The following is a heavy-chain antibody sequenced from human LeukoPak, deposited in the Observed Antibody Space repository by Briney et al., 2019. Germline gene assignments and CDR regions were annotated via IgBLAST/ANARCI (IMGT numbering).Heavy chain of an antibody. CDR1: GGSISSRTDY. CDR2: IYYSGTT. D-gene: IGHD3-22*01. CDR3: ARGGDYYDSSAYYLP. V-gene: IGHV4-39*07. J-gene: IGHJ4*02. Sequence: SETLSLTCTVSGGSISSRTDYWGWIRQPPGKGLEWIGSIYYSGTTYYTPSLKSRVTISLDTSKNQFSLRLRSVTAADTALYYCARGGDYYDSSAYYLPWGQGTLVTVSS.